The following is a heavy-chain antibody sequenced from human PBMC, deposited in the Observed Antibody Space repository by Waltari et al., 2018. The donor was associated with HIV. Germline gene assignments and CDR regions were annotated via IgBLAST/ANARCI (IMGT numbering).Heavy chain of an antibody. D-gene: IGHD3-9*01. CDR1: GGSFSGYY. J-gene: IGHJ5*02. V-gene: IGHV4-34*01. Sequence: QVQLQQWGAGLLKPSETLSLTCAVHGGSFSGYYWSWIRQPPGKGLEWIGEINHSGSTNYNPSLKSRVTISVDTSKNQFSLKLSSVTAADTAVYYCAREVAYDILTGYSGWFDPWGQGTLVTVSS. CDR2: INHSGST. CDR3: AREVAYDILTGYSGWFDP.